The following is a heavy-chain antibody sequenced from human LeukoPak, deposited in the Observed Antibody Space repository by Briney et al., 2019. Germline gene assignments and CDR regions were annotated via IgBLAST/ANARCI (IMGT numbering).Heavy chain of an antibody. V-gene: IGHV1-2*02. D-gene: IGHD6-19*01. J-gene: IGHJ6*03. CDR3: ARDPGAVGYYYYMDV. Sequence: GASVKVSCKASGYTFTSYDINWVRQAPGQGLEWMGWINPNSGGTNYAQKFQGRVTMTRDTSISTAYMELSRLRSDDTAVYYCARDPGAVGYYYYMDVWGKGTTVTVSS. CDR2: INPNSGGT. CDR1: GYTFTSYD.